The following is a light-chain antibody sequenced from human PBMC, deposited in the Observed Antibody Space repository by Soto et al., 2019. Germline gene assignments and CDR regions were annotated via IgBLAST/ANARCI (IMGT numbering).Light chain of an antibody. Sequence: EIVMTQAPATLSVSPGERATLSCMASQSVSSDLAWYQQKPGQAPRLLIYAASNRATGIPARFSGSGSGTEFTLTISSLQSEDFAVYYCQQYTHWPPWTFGQGTKVEVK. J-gene: IGKJ1*01. CDR3: QQYTHWPPWT. CDR2: AAS. CDR1: QSVSSD. V-gene: IGKV3-15*01.